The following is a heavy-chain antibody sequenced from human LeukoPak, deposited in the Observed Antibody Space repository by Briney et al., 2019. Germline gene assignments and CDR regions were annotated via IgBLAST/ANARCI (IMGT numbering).Heavy chain of an antibody. D-gene: IGHD4-17*01. V-gene: IGHV5-51*01. CDR3: ARLDSPDGDRRFDY. J-gene: IGHJ4*02. CDR1: GYSFTSYW. CDR2: IYPGDSDT. Sequence: GESLKISCKGSGYSFTSYWIGWVRQMPGKGLEWMGIIYPGDSDTRYSPSFQGQVHISVDKSITTAYLQWRSLRASDTAMYYCARLDSPDGDRRFDYWGQGTLVTVSS.